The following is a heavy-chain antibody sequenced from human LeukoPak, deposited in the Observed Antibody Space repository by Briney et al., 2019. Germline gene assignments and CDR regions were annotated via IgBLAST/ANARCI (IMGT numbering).Heavy chain of an antibody. V-gene: IGHV3-7*03. D-gene: IGHD6-13*01. J-gene: IGHJ4*02. CDR2: IKGDGSEK. CDR1: GFTVSSNY. CDR3: ARAGVYSSSRYWFDY. Sequence: GGSLRLSCAASGFTVSSNYMSWVRQAPGKGLEWVANIKGDGSEKYYVDSVRGRFTISRDNAKSSLYLQMSSLRAEDTAVYSCARAGVYSSSRYWFDYWGQGTLVTASS.